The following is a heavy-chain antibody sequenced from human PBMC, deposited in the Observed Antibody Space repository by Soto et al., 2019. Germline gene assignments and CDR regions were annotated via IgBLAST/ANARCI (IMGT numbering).Heavy chain of an antibody. CDR3: ARVSASYYDSSGYYFRY. CDR1: GGTFSSYA. J-gene: IGHJ4*02. CDR2: IIPIFGTA. Sequence: SVKVSCKASGGTFSSYAISWVRQAPGQGLEWMGGIIPIFGTANYAQKFQGRVTITADESTSTAYMELSSLRSEDTAVYYCARVSASYYDSSGYYFRYWGQGTLVTVSS. D-gene: IGHD3-22*01. V-gene: IGHV1-69*13.